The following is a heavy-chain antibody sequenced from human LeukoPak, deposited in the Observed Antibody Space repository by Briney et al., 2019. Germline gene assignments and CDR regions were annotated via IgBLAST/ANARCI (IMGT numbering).Heavy chain of an antibody. J-gene: IGHJ3*02. Sequence: GGSLSLSCAASGFTFSSYAMSWVRQAPGKGLEWVSAISGSGGSTYYADSVKGRFTISRDNYKNTLYLQMNSLRAEDTAVYYCAKVYGGNDAFDIWGQGTMVTVSS. CDR2: ISGSGGST. CDR1: GFTFSSYA. CDR3: AKVYGGNDAFDI. D-gene: IGHD4-23*01. V-gene: IGHV3-23*01.